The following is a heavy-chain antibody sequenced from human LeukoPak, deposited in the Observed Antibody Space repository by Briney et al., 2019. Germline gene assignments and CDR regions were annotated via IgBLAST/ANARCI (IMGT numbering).Heavy chain of an antibody. CDR3: AKRMDIVVVPAADFDY. J-gene: IGHJ4*02. Sequence: PGGSLRLSCAASGFTFSSYGMHWVRQAPGKGLEWVAFIRYDGSNKYYADSVKGRFTISRDNSKNTLYLQVNSLRAEDTAVYYCAKRMDIVVVPAADFDYWGQGTLVTVSS. CDR1: GFTFSSYG. CDR2: IRYDGSNK. V-gene: IGHV3-30*02. D-gene: IGHD2-2*03.